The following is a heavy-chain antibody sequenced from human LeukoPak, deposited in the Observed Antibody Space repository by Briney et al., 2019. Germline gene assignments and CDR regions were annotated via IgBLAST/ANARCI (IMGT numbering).Heavy chain of an antibody. CDR1: GLSFSSFA. D-gene: IGHD3-16*01. J-gene: IGHJ4*02. CDR3: AKASWVSSTDAVR. Sequence: PGGSLRLSCAASGLSFSSFAMSWVRQGPARGLGWVSSSRGNGETFYADSVKGRFTLSSDSSRNTVYFQLNNLRVEDTAIYYCAKASWVSSTDAVRWGQGTLVTVSS. V-gene: IGHV3-23*01. CDR2: SRGNGET.